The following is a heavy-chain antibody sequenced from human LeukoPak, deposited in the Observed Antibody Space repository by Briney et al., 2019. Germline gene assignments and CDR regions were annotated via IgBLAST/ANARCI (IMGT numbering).Heavy chain of an antibody. CDR2: IIPIFGTA. V-gene: IGHV1-69*01. Sequence: ASVKVSCKASGGTFSSYAISWVRQAPGQGLEWMGGIIPIFGTANYAQKFQGRVTITADESTSTAYMELSSLRSEDTAVYYCATPGPIVGAQYGVFDHWGQGTLVTVSS. CDR3: ATPGPIVGAQYGVFDH. D-gene: IGHD1-26*01. CDR1: GGTFSSYA. J-gene: IGHJ4*02.